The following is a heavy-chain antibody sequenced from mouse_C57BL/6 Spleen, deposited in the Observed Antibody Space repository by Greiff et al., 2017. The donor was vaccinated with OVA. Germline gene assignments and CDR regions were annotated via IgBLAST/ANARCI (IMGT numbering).Heavy chain of an antibody. J-gene: IGHJ1*03. D-gene: IGHD2-12*01. V-gene: IGHV1-5*01. Sequence: EVQLQQSGTVLARPGASVKMSCKTSGYTFTSYWMHWVKQRPGQGLEWIGAIYPGNSDTSYNQKFKGKAKLTAVTSASTAYMELSSLTNEDSAVYYCTRPVTRRDWYFDVWGTGTTVTVSS. CDR1: GYTFTSYW. CDR2: IYPGNSDT. CDR3: TRPVTRRDWYFDV.